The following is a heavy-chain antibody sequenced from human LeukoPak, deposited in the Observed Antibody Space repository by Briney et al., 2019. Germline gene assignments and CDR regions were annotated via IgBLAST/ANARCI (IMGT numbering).Heavy chain of an antibody. CDR3: AKGGQNFDFWRFDY. CDR2: ISGSGGST. J-gene: IGHJ4*02. V-gene: IGHV3-23*01. CDR1: GLRFSTYA. Sequence: GGSLRLSCTVSGLRFSTYAMSWVRQAPGKALEWVSSISGSGGSTYYADSVKGRFTVSRDNSKNTVYLELNSLRAEDRAIYFCAKGGQNFDFWRFDYWGQGTLVTVSS. D-gene: IGHD3-3*01.